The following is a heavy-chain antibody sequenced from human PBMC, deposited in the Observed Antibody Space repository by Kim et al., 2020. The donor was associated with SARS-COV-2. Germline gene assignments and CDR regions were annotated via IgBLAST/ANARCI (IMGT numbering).Heavy chain of an antibody. Sequence: SVKVSCKASGGTFSSYAISWVRQAPGQGLEWMGGIIPIFGTANYAQKFQGRVTITADESTSTAYMELSSLRSEDTAVYYCAMQTAYDFWSGYQIWGQGTLVTVSS. J-gene: IGHJ4*02. CDR3: AMQTAYDFWSGYQI. CDR1: GGTFSSYA. CDR2: IIPIFGTA. V-gene: IGHV1-69*13. D-gene: IGHD3-3*01.